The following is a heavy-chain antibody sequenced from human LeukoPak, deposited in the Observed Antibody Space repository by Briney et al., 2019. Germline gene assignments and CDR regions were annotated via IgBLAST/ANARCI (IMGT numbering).Heavy chain of an antibody. D-gene: IGHD6-19*01. Sequence: PGGSLRLSCAASGFTFDDYGMSWVRQAPGKGLEWVSGINWNGGSTGYAESVKGRFTISRDNSKNTLYLQMNSLRAEDTAVYYCARRSGIAVAEAFDYWGQGTLVTVSS. CDR2: INWNGGST. CDR1: GFTFDDYG. V-gene: IGHV3-20*04. CDR3: ARRSGIAVAEAFDY. J-gene: IGHJ4*02.